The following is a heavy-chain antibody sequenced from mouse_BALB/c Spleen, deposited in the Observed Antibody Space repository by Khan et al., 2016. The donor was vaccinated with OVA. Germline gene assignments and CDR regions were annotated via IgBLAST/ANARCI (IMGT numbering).Heavy chain of an antibody. D-gene: IGHD1-1*01. Sequence: VQLKESGPELVKPGASVKMSCKASGYTFTSYVMHWVKQKPGLGLEWIGYIYPFNDDTKYNEKFKGKATLTSDKSSSTAYMELSSLTSEDSAVYYCAPVVNCYVSFAYWGQGTLVTVCA. CDR2: IYPFNDDT. CDR1: GYTFTSYV. V-gene: IGHV1S136*01. CDR3: APVVNCYVSFAY. J-gene: IGHJ3*01.